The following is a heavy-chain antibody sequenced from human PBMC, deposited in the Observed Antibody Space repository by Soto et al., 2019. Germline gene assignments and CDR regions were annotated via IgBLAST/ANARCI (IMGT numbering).Heavy chain of an antibody. CDR2: VSYSGST. D-gene: IGHD6-19*01. Sequence: PSETLSLTCSLSGGAIGGYYWSWIRQPPGKALEWIGYVSYSGSTDYHPSLKSRVSISIDTSKNQSSLKMISVTAADTAVYYCARQGSDSGWFFFDPWGQGALVTVSS. CDR3: ARQGSDSGWFFFDP. J-gene: IGHJ5*02. V-gene: IGHV4-59*08. CDR1: GGAIGGYY.